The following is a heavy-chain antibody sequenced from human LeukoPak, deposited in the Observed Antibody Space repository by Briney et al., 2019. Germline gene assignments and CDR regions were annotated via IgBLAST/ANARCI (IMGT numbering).Heavy chain of an antibody. V-gene: IGHV4-31*11. CDR1: GGSFSGYY. J-gene: IGHJ5*02. Sequence: SETLSLTCAVYGGSFSGYYWSWIRQHPGKGLEWIGYIYYSGSTYYNPSLKSRVTISVDTSKNQFSLKLSSVTAADTVVYYCARGSGDYVWFDPWGQGTLVTVSS. CDR3: ARGSGDYVWFDP. CDR2: IYYSGST. D-gene: IGHD4-17*01.